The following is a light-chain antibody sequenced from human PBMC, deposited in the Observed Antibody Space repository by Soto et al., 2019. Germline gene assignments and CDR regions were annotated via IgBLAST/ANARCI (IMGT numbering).Light chain of an antibody. J-gene: IGLJ1*01. CDR3: TPCITANTRSV. CDR1: SGDIGRYNY. V-gene: IGLV2-14*01. Sequence: QSALTQPASVSGSPGQSITISCTGTSGDIGRYNYVSWFQQHPGKVPKLVIFEVNYRPSGVSDRFSGSKSGNTASLTITGLQAEDEADYYCTPCITANTRSVFGSWPKVTVL. CDR2: EVN.